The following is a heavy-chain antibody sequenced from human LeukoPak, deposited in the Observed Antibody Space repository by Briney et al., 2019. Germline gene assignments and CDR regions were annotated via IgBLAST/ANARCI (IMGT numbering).Heavy chain of an antibody. V-gene: IGHV3-NL1*01. CDR1: GFTFSSYG. J-gene: IGHJ3*02. CDR3: ARELREHGVFDI. D-gene: IGHD1-26*01. Sequence: GGSLRLSCAASGFTFSSYGMHWVRQAPGKGLGWVSEIYSDGSTYYAASVKGRFSISRDNSKNTVYLQMNSLRAEDTAVYYCARELREHGVFDIWGQGTMVTVSS. CDR2: IYSDGST.